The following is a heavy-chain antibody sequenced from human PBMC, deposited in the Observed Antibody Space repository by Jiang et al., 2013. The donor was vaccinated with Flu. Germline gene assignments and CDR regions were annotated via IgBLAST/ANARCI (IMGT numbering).Heavy chain of an antibody. CDR2: IYYSGST. J-gene: IGHJ3*02. CDR3: ARREFGGSYYEAGAFDI. CDR1: GGSISSSSYY. D-gene: IGHD1-26*01. V-gene: IGHV4-39*01. Sequence: GPGLVKPSETLSLTCTVSGGSISSSSYYWGWIRQPPGKGLEWIGSIYYSGSTYYNPSLKSRVTISVDTSKNQFSLKLSSVTAADTAVYYCARREFGGSYYEAGAFDIWGQGTMVTVSS.